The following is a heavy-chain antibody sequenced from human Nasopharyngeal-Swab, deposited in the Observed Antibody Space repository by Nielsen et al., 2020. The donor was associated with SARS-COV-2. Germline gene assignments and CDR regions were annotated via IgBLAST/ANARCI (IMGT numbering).Heavy chain of an antibody. CDR1: GGSFTGYY. CDR3: ARGPVDVLLWFGELFHSHGMDV. Sequence: LETLSLTCAVYGGSFTGYYWSWIRQPPAKGLEWIGEINHSGSTNYNPSLKSRVTISVDTSKNQFSLKLSSVTAADTAVYYCARGPVDVLLWFGELFHSHGMDVWGQGTTVTVSS. V-gene: IGHV4-34*01. CDR2: INHSGST. J-gene: IGHJ6*02. D-gene: IGHD3-10*01.